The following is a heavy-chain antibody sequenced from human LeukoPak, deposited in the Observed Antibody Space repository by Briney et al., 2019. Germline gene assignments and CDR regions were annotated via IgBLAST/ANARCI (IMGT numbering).Heavy chain of an antibody. CDR2: IYYSGST. J-gene: IGHJ5*02. D-gene: IGHD3-3*01. CDR3: AREYDFWTGTDLSRGWLDP. V-gene: IGHV4-59*12. Sequence: SETLSLTCTVSGDSISIYYWSWIRQPPGKGLEWIGYIYYSGSTNYNPSLKSRVTISVDTSKNQFSLKLSSVTAADTAVYYCAREYDFWTGTDLSRGWLDPWGQGIVVTVSS. CDR1: GDSISIYY.